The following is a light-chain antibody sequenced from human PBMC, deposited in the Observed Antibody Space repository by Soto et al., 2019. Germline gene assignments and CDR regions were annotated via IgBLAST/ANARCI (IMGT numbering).Light chain of an antibody. V-gene: IGLV2-23*01. J-gene: IGLJ2*01. Sequence: QSALTQPASVSGSPGQSITISCTGTSSDVGSYNLVSWYQQHPGKAPKLMIYEGSKRPSGVSNRFSSSKSGNTASLTISGLQAEDEADYYCCSYAGRHVVFGGGTKLTVL. CDR2: EGS. CDR1: SSDVGSYNL. CDR3: CSYAGRHVV.